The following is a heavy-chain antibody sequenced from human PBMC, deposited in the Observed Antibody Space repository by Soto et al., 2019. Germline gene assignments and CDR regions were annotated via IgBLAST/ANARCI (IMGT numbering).Heavy chain of an antibody. Sequence: EVQLVESGGVVVQPGGSLRLSCAASGFNFDDYTMHWVRQPPGKGLEWVSLISWDGDSTYYSDSVKGRFTISRDNSKNSLYLQMKSLRTEDTALYYCAKDIRSDSSAYGSRFDPWGQGTLVTVSS. D-gene: IGHD3-22*01. V-gene: IGHV3-43*01. J-gene: IGHJ5*02. CDR1: GFNFDDYT. CDR2: ISWDGDST. CDR3: AKDIRSDSSAYGSRFDP.